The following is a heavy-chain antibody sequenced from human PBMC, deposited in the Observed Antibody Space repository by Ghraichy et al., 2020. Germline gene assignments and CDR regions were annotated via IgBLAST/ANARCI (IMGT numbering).Heavy chain of an antibody. D-gene: IGHD2-2*02. V-gene: IGHV4-34*01. CDR1: GGSFSGYY. CDR3: ARGTLGYCSSTSCYSDYYYMDV. J-gene: IGHJ6*03. Sequence: SETLSLTCAVYGGSFSGYYWSWIRQPPGKGLEWIGEINHSGSTNYNPSLKSRVTISVDTSKNQFSLKLSSVTAADTAVYYCARGTLGYCSSTSCYSDYYYMDVWGKGTTVTVSS. CDR2: INHSGST.